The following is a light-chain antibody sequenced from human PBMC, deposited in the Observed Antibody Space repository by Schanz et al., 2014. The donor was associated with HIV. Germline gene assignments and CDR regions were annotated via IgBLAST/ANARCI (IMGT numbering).Light chain of an antibody. J-gene: IGLJ2*01. V-gene: IGLV2-14*03. CDR1: SSDVGGYNY. CDR3: SSHAGRSSFVV. CDR2: DVN. Sequence: QSALTQPASVSGSPGQSIAISCTGTSSDVGGYNYVSWYQQHPNKAPKLIIYDVNNRPSGVSNRFSGSKSGNMASLTISGLQAEDEADYYCSSHAGRSSFVVFGGGTKLTVL.